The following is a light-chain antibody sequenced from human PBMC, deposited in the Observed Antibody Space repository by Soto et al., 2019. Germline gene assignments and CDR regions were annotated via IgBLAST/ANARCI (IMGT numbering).Light chain of an antibody. CDR1: QSVGSY. CDR3: QQRSNWKT. J-gene: IGKJ1*01. Sequence: EIVLTQSPATLSLSPGERATLSCRASQSVGSYLAWYQQKPGQAPRLLIYDASNRATGIPARFSGSGSGTDFKLTISSLEPEDFATYYCQQRSNWKTLGQGTKVEIK. V-gene: IGKV3-11*01. CDR2: DAS.